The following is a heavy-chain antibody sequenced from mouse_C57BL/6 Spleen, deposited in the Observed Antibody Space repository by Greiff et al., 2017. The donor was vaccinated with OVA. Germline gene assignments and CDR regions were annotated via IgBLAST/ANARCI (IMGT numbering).Heavy chain of an antibody. Sequence: DAGGGLVQPKGSLKLSCAASGFSFNTYAMNWVRQAPGKGLEWVARIRSKSNNYATYYADSVKDRFTISRDDSESMLYLQMNNLKTEDTAMYYCVRQDYYGSSYQYYYAMDYWGQGTSVTVSS. V-gene: IGHV10-1*01. D-gene: IGHD1-1*01. J-gene: IGHJ4*01. CDR3: VRQDYYGSSYQYYYAMDY. CDR1: GFSFNTYA. CDR2: IRSKSNNYAT.